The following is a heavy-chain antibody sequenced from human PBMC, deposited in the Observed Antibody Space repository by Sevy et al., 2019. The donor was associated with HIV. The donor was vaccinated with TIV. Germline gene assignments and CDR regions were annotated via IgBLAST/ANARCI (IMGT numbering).Heavy chain of an antibody. Sequence: GGSLRLSCSASGFNISPYALHWVRQTPGKGLQWLAVISKDGTNKDYADFLKGRFSHSRDNSKNTLYLQMSNLRPEDTAVYYCAKEGYYYDSHSADWFDPWGQGTLVTVSS. J-gene: IGHJ5*02. V-gene: IGHV3-30*04. CDR1: GFNISPYA. CDR2: ISKDGTNK. CDR3: AKEGYYYDSHSADWFDP. D-gene: IGHD3-22*01.